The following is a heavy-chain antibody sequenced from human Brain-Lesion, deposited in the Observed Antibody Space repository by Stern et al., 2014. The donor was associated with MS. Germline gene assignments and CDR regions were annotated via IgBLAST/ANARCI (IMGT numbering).Heavy chain of an antibody. Sequence: VQLVESGPGLVKPSQTLSLTCTVSGGAVSSGDRYWSWIRQHPEKGLEWIGYISYSGNTYYNPSLASRVTISMDRSKNQFSLKLRFVTAADTAVYYCARVTEFLRFFYPDYWGQGIRVTVSS. CDR1: GGAVSSGDRY. J-gene: IGHJ4*02. D-gene: IGHD3-3*01. CDR3: ARVTEFLRFFYPDY. CDR2: ISYSGNT. V-gene: IGHV4-31*03.